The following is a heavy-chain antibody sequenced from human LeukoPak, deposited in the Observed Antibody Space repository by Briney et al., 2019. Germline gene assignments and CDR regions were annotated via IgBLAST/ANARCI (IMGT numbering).Heavy chain of an antibody. D-gene: IGHD6-13*01. Sequence: GGSLRLSCAASGFTFSSYGMSWVRQAPGKGLEWVSAISGSGGSTYYADSVKGRFTISRDNSKNTLYLQMNSLRAEDTAVYYCAKVSSSWYYFDYWGQGTLVTVSS. J-gene: IGHJ4*02. CDR1: GFTFSSYG. V-gene: IGHV3-23*01. CDR2: ISGSGGST. CDR3: AKVSSSWYYFDY.